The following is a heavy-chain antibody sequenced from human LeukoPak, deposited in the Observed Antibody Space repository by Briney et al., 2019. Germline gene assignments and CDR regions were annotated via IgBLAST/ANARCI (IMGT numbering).Heavy chain of an antibody. CDR3: ARYCAGNRYEGMDV. CDR1: GFTPSGYE. CDR2: ISRSGTAT. Sequence: GGSLRLSCAASGFTPSGYEMNLVRQAPGKGLEWISYISRSGTATLYADSVKGRFTISRDNAKNSLYLLMNSLEAEDTAVYYCARYCAGNRYEGMDVWGHGTMVTVSS. V-gene: IGHV3-48*03. J-gene: IGHJ6*02. D-gene: IGHD2-21*02.